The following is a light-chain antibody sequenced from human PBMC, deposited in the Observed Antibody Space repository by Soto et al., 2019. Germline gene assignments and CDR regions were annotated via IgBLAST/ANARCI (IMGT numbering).Light chain of an antibody. CDR2: GAS. Sequence: EIVLTQSPGTLSLSPGERATLSCRASQSVSSSYLAWYQQKPGQAPRLLIYGASSRATGIPDNFSGSGSGTDFTLTISRLEPEDFAVYYCQQRQNWPPLTFGGGSVVEIK. CDR1: QSVSSSY. V-gene: IGKV3D-20*02. CDR3: QQRQNWPPLT. J-gene: IGKJ4*01.